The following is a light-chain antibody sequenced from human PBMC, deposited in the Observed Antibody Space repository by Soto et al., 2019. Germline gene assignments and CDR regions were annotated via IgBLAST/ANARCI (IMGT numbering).Light chain of an antibody. Sequence: DIQITQSPSTLSASVGDRVTISCRASEGISTWLAWYQQKPGKSPKLLIYGASNLERGVPSRFSGSGSGTEFTLTISSLQPDDFSTYYCQQYNSFSYTFGPGTKVDIK. J-gene: IGKJ2*01. V-gene: IGKV1-5*01. CDR1: EGISTW. CDR2: GAS. CDR3: QQYNSFSYT.